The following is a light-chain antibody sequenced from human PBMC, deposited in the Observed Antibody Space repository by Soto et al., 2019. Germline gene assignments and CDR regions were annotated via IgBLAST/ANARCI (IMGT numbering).Light chain of an antibody. V-gene: IGKV3-20*01. Sequence: EIVLTHSPGTLSFSPREKNTLSCRAIQSVSSSYLAWYQQKPGQAPRLLIYGASSRATGIPDRFSGSGSGTDFTLTISRLEPEDFAVYYCQQYGSSPRTFGQGTKVDIK. J-gene: IGKJ1*01. CDR3: QQYGSSPRT. CDR1: QSVSSSY. CDR2: GAS.